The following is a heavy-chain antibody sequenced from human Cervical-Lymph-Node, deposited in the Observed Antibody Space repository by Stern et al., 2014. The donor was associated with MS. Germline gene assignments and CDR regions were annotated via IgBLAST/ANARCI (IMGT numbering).Heavy chain of an antibody. CDR2: VIPIFGTA. CDR1: GGTFSSYA. CDR3: ARAAMITFGGVSTSEDY. J-gene: IGHJ4*02. D-gene: IGHD3-16*01. Sequence: QMQLVRSGAEVKKPGSSVKVSCKASGGTFSSYAISWVRQAPGQGLEWMGGVIPIFGTANYAQKFQGRVTITADESTSTAYMELSSLRSEDTAVYYCARAAMITFGGVSTSEDYWGQGTLVTVSS. V-gene: IGHV1-69*01.